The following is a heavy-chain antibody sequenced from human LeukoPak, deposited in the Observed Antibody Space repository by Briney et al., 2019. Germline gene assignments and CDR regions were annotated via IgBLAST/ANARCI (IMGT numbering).Heavy chain of an antibody. D-gene: IGHD6-19*01. J-gene: IGHJ4*02. V-gene: IGHV3-53*01. Sequence: PGGSLRLSCAASGFTVSSNYMSWVRQAPAKGLEWVSVIYSGGSTYYADSVKGRFTISRDNSKNTLYLQMNSLRAEDTAVYYCARDPEEAVARNWGQGTLVTVSS. CDR2: IYSGGST. CDR1: GFTVSSNY. CDR3: ARDPEEAVARN.